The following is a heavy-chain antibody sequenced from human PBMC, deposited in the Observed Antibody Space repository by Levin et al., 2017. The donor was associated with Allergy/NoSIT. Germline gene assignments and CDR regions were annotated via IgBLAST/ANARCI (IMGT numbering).Heavy chain of an antibody. Sequence: SETLSLTCTVSGGSISSGGYYWSWIRQHPGKGLEWIGYIYYSGSTYYNPSLKSRVTISVDTSKNQFSLKLSSVTAADTAVYYCARVRAIPAARGGWKFDPWGQGTLVTVSS. V-gene: IGHV4-31*03. CDR2: IYYSGST. J-gene: IGHJ5*02. D-gene: IGHD2-2*01. CDR3: ARVRAIPAARGGWKFDP. CDR1: GGSISSGGYY.